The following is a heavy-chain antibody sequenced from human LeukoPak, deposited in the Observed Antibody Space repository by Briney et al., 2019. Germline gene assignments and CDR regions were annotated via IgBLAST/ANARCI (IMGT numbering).Heavy chain of an antibody. CDR2: TYYSGTS. CDR3: ARSYSNTGYYYHGMDV. CDR1: GGSISRYY. Sequence: SETLSLTCTVSGGSISRYYWSWIRQPPGKGLEWIAYTYYSGTSNYNPSLKSRVTISLDTSKSQFSLRMSSVTAADTAVYYCARSYSNTGYYYHGMDVWGQGTPVTVSS. J-gene: IGHJ6*02. D-gene: IGHD3-9*01. V-gene: IGHV4-59*01.